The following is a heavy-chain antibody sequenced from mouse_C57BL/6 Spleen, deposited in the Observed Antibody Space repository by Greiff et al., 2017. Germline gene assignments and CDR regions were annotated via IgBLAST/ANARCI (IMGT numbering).Heavy chain of an antibody. J-gene: IGHJ4*01. D-gene: IGHD1-1*01. Sequence: EVQLQESGTVLARPGASVKMSRKTSGYTFTSYWMHWVKQRPGQGLEWIGAIYPGNSDTSYNQKFKGKAKLTAVTSDSTAYMELSSLTNEDSAVYYCTIITTVVGYAMDYWGQGTSVTVSS. CDR2: IYPGNSDT. V-gene: IGHV1-5*01. CDR1: GYTFTSYW. CDR3: TIITTVVGYAMDY.